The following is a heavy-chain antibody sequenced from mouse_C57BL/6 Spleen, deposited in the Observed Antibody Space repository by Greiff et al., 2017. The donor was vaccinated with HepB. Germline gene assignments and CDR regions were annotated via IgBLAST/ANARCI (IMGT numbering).Heavy chain of an antibody. V-gene: IGHV1-64*01. D-gene: IGHD1-1*01. CDR3: AFYYYGSSYEDY. CDR2: IHPNSGST. Sequence: QVQLQQPGAELVKPGASVKLSCKASGYTFTSYWMHWVKQRPGQGLEWIGMIHPNSGSTNYNEKFKSKATLTVDKSTSTAYMQLSSLTSEDSAVYYCAFYYYGSSYEDYWGQGTTLTVSS. J-gene: IGHJ2*01. CDR1: GYTFTSYW.